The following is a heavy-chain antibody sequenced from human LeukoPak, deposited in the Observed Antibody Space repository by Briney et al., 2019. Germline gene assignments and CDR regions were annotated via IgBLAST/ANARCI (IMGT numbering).Heavy chain of an antibody. CDR1: GFTFSSYA. CDR3: ARALSNYVDYHYYYYMDV. V-gene: IGHV3-20*04. D-gene: IGHD4-11*01. Sequence: GGSLRLSCAASGFTFSSYAMSWVRQAPGKGLEWVSGINWNGVSTSYVDSVKGRFTISRDNAKNSLYLQMNSLRAEDTALYYCARALSNYVDYHYYYYMDVWGKGTTVTVSS. J-gene: IGHJ6*03. CDR2: INWNGVST.